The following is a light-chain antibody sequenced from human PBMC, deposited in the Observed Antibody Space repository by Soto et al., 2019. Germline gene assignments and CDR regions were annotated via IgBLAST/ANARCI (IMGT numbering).Light chain of an antibody. CDR1: QDISNY. J-gene: IGKJ4*01. Sequence: DIQITQTPSSLSASVGDRVTITCQASQDISNYLNWYQQKPGKAPKLLIYDASNLETGVPSRFSGSGSGTDFTFTISSLQPEDIATYYCQPYYILITFAGGGNVDIK. CDR3: QPYYILIT. V-gene: IGKV1-33*01. CDR2: DAS.